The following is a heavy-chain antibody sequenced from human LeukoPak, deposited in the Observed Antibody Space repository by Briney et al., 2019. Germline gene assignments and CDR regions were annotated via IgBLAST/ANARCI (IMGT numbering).Heavy chain of an antibody. V-gene: IGHV3-23*01. J-gene: IGHJ4*02. CDR3: ARGGGGTNFDS. Sequence: GGSLKLSCAASGFTFSSYAMSWVRQAPGKGLEWVSAISSNAIGTYYADSVKGRFTLSRDNSKNTLYLQMNSLRAEDTAVYYCARGGGGTNFDSWGQGTLVTVSS. CDR1: GFTFSSYA. D-gene: IGHD3-16*01. CDR2: ISSNAIGT.